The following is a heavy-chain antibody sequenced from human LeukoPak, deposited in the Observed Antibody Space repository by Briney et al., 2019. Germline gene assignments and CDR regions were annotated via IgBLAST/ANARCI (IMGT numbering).Heavy chain of an antibody. CDR2: ISGSGGST. Sequence: GGSLRLSCAASGFTFSSYAMSWVRQAPGKGLEWVSAISGSGGSTYYADSVKGRFTISRDNSKNTLYLQMNSLRAEDTAIYYCAKAFAFVGANFFDYWGQGTLVTVSS. J-gene: IGHJ4*02. CDR3: AKAFAFVGANFFDY. CDR1: GFTFSSYA. D-gene: IGHD1-26*01. V-gene: IGHV3-23*01.